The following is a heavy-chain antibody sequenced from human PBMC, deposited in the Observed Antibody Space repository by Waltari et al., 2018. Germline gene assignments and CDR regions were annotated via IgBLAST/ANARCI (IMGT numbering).Heavy chain of an antibody. J-gene: IGHJ5*01. Sequence: QVQLKQWGAGLLKPSETLSLTCAVYGGSFSAHYWSWVRQSPEKGLEWLGEINHSGSATYNPSLNNRVTMSVDPSKNQFSLRLRSVTAADTAVYYCARLPPAAMGFHWFDSWGHGTPVSVSS. V-gene: IGHV4-34*01. CDR1: GGSFSAHY. D-gene: IGHD2-2*01. CDR2: INHSGSA. CDR3: ARLPPAAMGFHWFDS.